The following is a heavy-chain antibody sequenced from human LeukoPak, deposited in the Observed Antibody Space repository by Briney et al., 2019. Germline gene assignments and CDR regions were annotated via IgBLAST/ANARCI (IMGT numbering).Heavy chain of an antibody. CDR2: INHSGST. V-gene: IGHV4-34*01. D-gene: IGHD6-19*01. J-gene: IGHJ6*03. CDR1: GGSFSGYY. CDR3: ARVIVAVAGFGYYYYMDV. Sequence: PSETLSLTCAVYGGSFSGYYWSWIRQPPGKGLEWIGEINHSGSTNYNPSLKSRVTISVDTSKNQFSLKLSSVTAADTAVYYCARVIVAVAGFGYYYYMDVWGKGTTVTVSS.